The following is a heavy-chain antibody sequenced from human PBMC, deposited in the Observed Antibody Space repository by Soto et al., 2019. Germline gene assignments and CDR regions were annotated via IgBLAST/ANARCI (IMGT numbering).Heavy chain of an antibody. D-gene: IGHD3-9*01. CDR2: IYYSGST. CDR3: ARAYYDILTGYSWFDP. J-gene: IGHJ5*02. CDR1: GGSISSNSYY. V-gene: IGHV4-39*01. Sequence: SETLSLTCTVSGGSISSNSYYWGWIRQPPGKGLEWIGSIYYSGSTYYNPSLKSRVTISVDTPKNKFSLKLSSVTATDTAVYYCARAYYDILTGYSWFDPWGQGTLVTVSS.